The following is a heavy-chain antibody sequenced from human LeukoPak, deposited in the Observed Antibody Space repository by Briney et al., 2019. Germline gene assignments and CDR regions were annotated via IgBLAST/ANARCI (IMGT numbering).Heavy chain of an antibody. D-gene: IGHD3-22*01. V-gene: IGHV4-4*07. Sequence: SETLSLTCTVSGASISTYYWSWIRQPAGKGLEWIGRIYTSVTTNYNPSLKSRVTMSVDTSKNQFSLKLSSVTAADTAVYYCARDAYYYDSSGYENYYYYYMDVWGKGTTVTISS. CDR3: ARDAYYYDSSGYENYYYYYMDV. CDR2: IYTSVTT. CDR1: GASISTYY. J-gene: IGHJ6*03.